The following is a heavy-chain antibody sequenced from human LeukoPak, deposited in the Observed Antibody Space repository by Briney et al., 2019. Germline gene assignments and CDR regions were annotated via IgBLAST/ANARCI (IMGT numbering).Heavy chain of an antibody. Sequence: PSETLSLTCTVSGGSISSYYWSWIRQPPGKGLEWIGYIYSSRSTTYNPSLKSRVTISVDTSKNQFSLNMYSVTAADAAVYYCARRAVPENYFDYWGQGTLVTVSS. CDR3: ARRAVPENYFDY. J-gene: IGHJ4*02. D-gene: IGHD6-19*01. V-gene: IGHV4-59*08. CDR2: IYSSRST. CDR1: GGSISSYY.